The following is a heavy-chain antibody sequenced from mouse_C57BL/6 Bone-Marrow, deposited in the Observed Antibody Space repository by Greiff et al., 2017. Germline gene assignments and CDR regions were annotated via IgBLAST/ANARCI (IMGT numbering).Heavy chain of an antibody. Sequence: QVQLQQPGAELVKPGASVKLSCKASGYSFTSYWMHWVTQRPGQGLEWIGMIYPKSGVSNSNEKFKSKATLTVDKSSSTAYMQLSSLTSEDSAVFYGARGIYYDYDGWLAYWGQGTLVTVSA. J-gene: IGHJ3*01. V-gene: IGHV1-64*01. CDR2: IYPKSGVS. CDR1: GYSFTSYW. CDR3: ARGIYYDYDGWLAY. D-gene: IGHD2-4*01.